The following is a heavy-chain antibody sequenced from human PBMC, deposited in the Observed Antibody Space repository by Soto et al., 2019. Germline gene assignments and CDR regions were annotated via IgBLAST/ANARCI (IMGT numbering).Heavy chain of an antibody. CDR1: GGSINSGDYY. V-gene: IGHV4-30-4*01. J-gene: IGHJ6*02. Sequence: SETLSLTCTVSGGSINSGDYYWTWVRQPPGKGLEWIGNIFHSGSTYYTPSLQSRVTISLDTSKNHFSLELSSVTPADTAVYYCDRDRYYGSGTYYNFYSGMDVWGQGTSVTVSS. CDR2: IFHSGST. D-gene: IGHD3-10*01. CDR3: DRDRYYGSGTYYNFYSGMDV.